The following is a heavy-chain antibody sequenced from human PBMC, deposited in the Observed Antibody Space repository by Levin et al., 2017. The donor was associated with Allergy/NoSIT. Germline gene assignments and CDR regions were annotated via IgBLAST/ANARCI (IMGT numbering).Heavy chain of an antibody. CDR3: ARGSGYPIFGVVIIPYYYGMDV. Sequence: ASVKVSCKASGYTFTSYDINWVRQATGQGLEWMGWMNPNSGNTGYAQKFQGRVTMTRNTSISTAYMELSSLRSEDTAVYYCARGSGYPIFGVVIIPYYYGMDVWGQGTTVTVSS. D-gene: IGHD3-3*01. CDR2: MNPNSGNT. CDR1: GYTFTSYD. V-gene: IGHV1-8*01. J-gene: IGHJ6*02.